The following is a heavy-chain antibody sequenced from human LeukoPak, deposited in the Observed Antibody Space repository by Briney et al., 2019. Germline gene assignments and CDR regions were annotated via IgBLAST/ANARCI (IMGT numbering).Heavy chain of an antibody. CDR2: IYPGDSDT. J-gene: IGHJ4*02. V-gene: IGHV5-51*01. CDR1: GYSFTSYW. D-gene: IGHD3-9*01. Sequence: GESLQISCEGSGYSFTSYWIGWVRQMPGKGLEWMGIIYPGDSDTRYSPSFQGQVTISADKSISTAYLQWSSLKASDTAMYYCARTYFDWLFGYFDYWGQGTLVTVSS. CDR3: ARTYFDWLFGYFDY.